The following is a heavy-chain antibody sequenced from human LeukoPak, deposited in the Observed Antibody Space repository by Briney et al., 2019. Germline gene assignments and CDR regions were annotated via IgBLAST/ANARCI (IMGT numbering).Heavy chain of an antibody. CDR3: AREATGEFDY. D-gene: IGHD5-24*01. J-gene: IGHJ4*02. CDR2: ISTDGSST. Sequence: GGSLRLSCAASGFTFSSYWMHWVRQAPGKGLVWVSRISTDGSSTSYADSVKGRFTISRDNAKNTLYVQMNSLRADDTAVYYGAREATGEFDYWGRGTLVTVSS. V-gene: IGHV3-74*01. CDR1: GFTFSSYW.